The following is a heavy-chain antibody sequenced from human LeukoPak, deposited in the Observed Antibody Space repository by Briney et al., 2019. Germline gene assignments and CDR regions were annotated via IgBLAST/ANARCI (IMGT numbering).Heavy chain of an antibody. CDR1: GDSVSRDSIA. D-gene: IGHD4-17*01. CDR2: TYYRSKWYN. CDR3: ARAATTLDY. J-gene: IGHJ4*02. Sequence: SQTLSLTCAISGDSVSRDSIAWNWIRQSPSRGLEWLGRTYYRSKWYNDYAVSVKSRIAVNPDTSKNQFSLQLNSVTPEDTAVYYCARAATTLDYWGQGTLVTVSS. V-gene: IGHV6-1*01.